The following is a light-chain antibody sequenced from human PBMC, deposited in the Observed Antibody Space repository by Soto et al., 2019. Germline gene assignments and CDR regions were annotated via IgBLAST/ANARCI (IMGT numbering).Light chain of an antibody. Sequence: QSVLTQPASVSGSPGQSITISCTGTSSDVGGYNYVSWYQQHPGKAPKLMIYEVSNRPSGVSNRFSGSKSGNTASLTISGLQAEDEADYYCCSYTSSSTDVCGTGTKVTVL. CDR1: SSDVGGYNY. CDR3: CSYTSSSTDV. CDR2: EVS. V-gene: IGLV2-14*01. J-gene: IGLJ1*01.